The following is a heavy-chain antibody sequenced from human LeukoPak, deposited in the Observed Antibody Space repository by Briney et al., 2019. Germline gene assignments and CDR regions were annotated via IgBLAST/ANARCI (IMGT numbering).Heavy chain of an antibody. Sequence: SETLSLTCTVSGGSISSYYWSWIRQPAGKGLEWIGRIYTSESTNYNPSLKSRVTMSVDTSKNQFSLKLSSVTAADTAVYYCARSPYYYDSSGYYQYFQHWGQGTLVTVSS. CDR1: GGSISSYY. CDR3: ARSPYYYDSSGYYQYFQH. V-gene: IGHV4-4*07. CDR2: IYTSEST. D-gene: IGHD3-22*01. J-gene: IGHJ1*01.